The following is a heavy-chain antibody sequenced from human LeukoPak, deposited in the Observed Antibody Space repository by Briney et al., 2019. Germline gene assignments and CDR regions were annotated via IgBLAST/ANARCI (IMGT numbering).Heavy chain of an antibody. Sequence: PGGSLRLSCAASGFTFDDYGMSWVRHAPGKGLEWVSGINWNGGSTGYADSVKGRFTISRDNAKNSLYLQMNSLRAEDTALYYCARGGVGATSWASSDAFDIWGQGTMVTVSS. CDR3: ARGGVGATSWASSDAFDI. CDR1: GFTFDDYG. J-gene: IGHJ3*02. CDR2: INWNGGST. V-gene: IGHV3-20*04. D-gene: IGHD1-26*01.